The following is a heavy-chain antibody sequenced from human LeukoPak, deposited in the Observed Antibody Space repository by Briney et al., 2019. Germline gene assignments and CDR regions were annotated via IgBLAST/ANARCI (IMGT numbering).Heavy chain of an antibody. D-gene: IGHD2-2*01. CDR2: INHSGST. J-gene: IGHJ6*02. CDR3: ARALTPLDIVVVPAASPGGMDA. Sequence: SETLSLTCAVYGGSFSGYYWSWIRQPPGKGLEWIGEINHSGSTNYNPSLKSRVTISVDTSKNQFSLKLSSVTAADTAVYYCARALTPLDIVVVPAASPGGMDAWGQGTTVTVSS. CDR1: GGSFSGYY. V-gene: IGHV4-34*01.